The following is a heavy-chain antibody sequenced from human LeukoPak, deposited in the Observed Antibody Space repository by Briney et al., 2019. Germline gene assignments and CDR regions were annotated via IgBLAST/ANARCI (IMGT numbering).Heavy chain of an antibody. CDR3: VGTTVTTGFDY. CDR2: IWYDGSNK. J-gene: IGHJ4*02. Sequence: GGSLRLSCAASGFTFSSYGMHWVRQAPGKGLEWVAVIWYDGSNKYYTDSVKGRFTISRDNSKNTLYLQMNSLRAEDTAVYYCVGTTVTTGFDYWGQGTLVTVSS. D-gene: IGHD4-17*01. CDR1: GFTFSSYG. V-gene: IGHV3-33*08.